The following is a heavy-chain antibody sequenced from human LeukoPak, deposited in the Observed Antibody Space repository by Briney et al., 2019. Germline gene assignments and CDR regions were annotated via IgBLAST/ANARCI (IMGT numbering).Heavy chain of an antibody. Sequence: SETLSHTCSVNGGSFSGYSYSGIRQPPGKGLEWIGEINHTGSIRYNPSLKSPVTISVDTSKKHFSLEMSSVTAADTAVYYCARGEVRTAKTYTWSSRPYYSYSYMDVWGKGTTVTVSS. CDR1: GGSFSGYS. V-gene: IGHV4-34*01. J-gene: IGHJ6*03. D-gene: IGHD3-3*01. CDR2: INHTGSI. CDR3: ARGEVRTAKTYTWSSRPYYSYSYMDV.